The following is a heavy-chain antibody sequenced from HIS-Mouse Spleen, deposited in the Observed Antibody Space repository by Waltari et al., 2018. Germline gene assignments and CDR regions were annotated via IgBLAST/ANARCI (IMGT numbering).Heavy chain of an antibody. CDR2: ISYDGSNK. V-gene: IGHV3-30*18. CDR1: GSNFSSYG. Sequence: QVQLVESGGGVVQPGRSLRLSCAASGSNFSSYGMHWVRQAPGKGLEWVAVISYDGSNKYYADSVKGRFTISRDNSKNTLYLQMNSLRAEDTAVYYCAKDRGSQFDYWGQGTLVTVSS. J-gene: IGHJ4*02. CDR3: AKDRGSQFDY. D-gene: IGHD1-26*01.